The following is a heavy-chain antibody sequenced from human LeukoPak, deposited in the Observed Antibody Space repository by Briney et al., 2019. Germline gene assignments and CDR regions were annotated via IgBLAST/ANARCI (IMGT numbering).Heavy chain of an antibody. CDR3: ARGTGVRYCSNGVCYTSDY. D-gene: IGHD2-8*01. Sequence: ASVKVSCKASGGTFSSYAISWVRQAPGQGLEWMGGIIPIFGTANYAQKFQGRVTITADESTSTAYMELSSLRSEDTAVYYCARGTGVRYCSNGVCYTSDYWGQGTLVTVSS. J-gene: IGHJ4*02. CDR1: GGTFSSYA. V-gene: IGHV1-69*13. CDR2: IIPIFGTA.